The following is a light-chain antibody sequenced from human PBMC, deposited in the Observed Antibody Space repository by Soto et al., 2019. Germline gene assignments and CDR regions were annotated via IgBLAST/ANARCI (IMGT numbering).Light chain of an antibody. Sequence: QSVLTQPASVSGSPGQSITISCTGTSSDVGGYNFVSWYQHHPGKAPKLMIYEAGKRPSGVSNRFSGSKSGNTASPTIAGLQAEDEADYYCCSYARVNKYVFGTGPKVTVL. CDR1: SSDVGGYNF. J-gene: IGLJ1*01. CDR3: CSYARVNKYV. CDR2: EAG. V-gene: IGLV2-23*01.